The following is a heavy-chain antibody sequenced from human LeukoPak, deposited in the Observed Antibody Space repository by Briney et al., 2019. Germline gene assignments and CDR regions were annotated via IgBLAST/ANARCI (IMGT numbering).Heavy chain of an antibody. CDR1: GITFSSYW. Sequence: GGTLRLSCADSGITFSSYWMSWVRQAPGKGLEWVANIKQDGGEKYYVDSVKGRFTISRDNAKNSLYLQMNNLRVEDTAVYYCARDGRPLDYWGQGTLVTVSS. J-gene: IGHJ4*02. V-gene: IGHV3-7*03. CDR3: ARDGRPLDY. CDR2: IKQDGGEK.